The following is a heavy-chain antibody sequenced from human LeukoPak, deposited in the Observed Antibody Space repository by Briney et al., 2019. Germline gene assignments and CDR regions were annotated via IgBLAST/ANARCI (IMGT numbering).Heavy chain of an antibody. J-gene: IGHJ4*02. CDR1: GYTFTAYY. CDR3: ARAYCSAISCPLGYY. V-gene: IGHV1-2*02. D-gene: IGHD2-15*01. CDR2: INLNTGDT. Sequence: ASVKVSCKASGYTFTAYYMNWVRQAPGQGLEWMGWINLNTGDTNTAQMFPGRVTMTRDTSISKVYMEVSRLRSDDTAVYYCARAYCSAISCPLGYYWGQGALVTVSS.